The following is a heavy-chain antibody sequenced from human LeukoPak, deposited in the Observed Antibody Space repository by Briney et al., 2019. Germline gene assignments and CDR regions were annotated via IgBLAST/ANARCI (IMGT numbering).Heavy chain of an antibody. J-gene: IGHJ3*02. D-gene: IGHD3-22*01. CDR3: AKDFDSSGYYGAFDI. CDR1: GFTFSSYG. Sequence: GGSLRLSCAASGFTFSSYGMHWVRQAPGKGLEWVAFIRYDGSNKYYADSVKGRFTISRDNSKNTLYLQMNSLRAEDTAVYYCAKDFDSSGYYGAFDIWGQGTMVTVSS. CDR2: IRYDGSNK. V-gene: IGHV3-30*02.